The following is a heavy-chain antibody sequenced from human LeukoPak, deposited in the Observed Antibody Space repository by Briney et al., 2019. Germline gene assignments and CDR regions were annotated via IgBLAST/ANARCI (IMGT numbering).Heavy chain of an antibody. D-gene: IGHD1-1*01. V-gene: IGHV1-2*02. J-gene: IGHJ3*02. CDR2: INSDSGGT. Sequence: ASVKVSCKASGYTFTGHYMHWVRQAPGQGLEWMGWINSDSGGTKYAQKFQGSVIMTRVTSISTAYMELSRLKSDDTDVYYCARGRVHSWSDAFDIWGQGTTVTVSS. CDR1: GYTFTGHY. CDR3: ARGRVHSWSDAFDI.